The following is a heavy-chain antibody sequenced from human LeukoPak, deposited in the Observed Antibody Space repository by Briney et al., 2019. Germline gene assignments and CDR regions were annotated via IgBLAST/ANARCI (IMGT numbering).Heavy chain of an antibody. CDR3: ATRRYSSGYYYQRAFDI. J-gene: IGHJ3*02. CDR2: MNPNSGNT. Sequence: ASVKVSCKASGYTFTSYDINWVRQATGQGLEWMGWMNPNSGNTGYAQKFQGRVTMTRNTSISTAYMELCSLRSEDTAVYYCATRRYSSGYYYQRAFDIWGQGTMVTVSS. D-gene: IGHD3-22*01. V-gene: IGHV1-8*01. CDR1: GYTFTSYD.